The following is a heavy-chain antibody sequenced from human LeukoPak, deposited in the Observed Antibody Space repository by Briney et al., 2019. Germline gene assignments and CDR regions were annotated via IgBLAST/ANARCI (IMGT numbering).Heavy chain of an antibody. CDR1: GFTFSNAW. J-gene: IGHJ4*02. D-gene: IGHD4/OR15-4a*01. CDR3: VRGMGAIDY. V-gene: IGHV3-48*02. CDR2: ISSSSSST. Sequence: GGSLRLSCAGSGFTFSNAWMSWVRQAPGKGLEWVSYISSSSSSTYYADSVKGRFTISRDNAKNSLYLQMNSLRDEDTAVYSCVRGMGAIDYWGQGTLVTVSS.